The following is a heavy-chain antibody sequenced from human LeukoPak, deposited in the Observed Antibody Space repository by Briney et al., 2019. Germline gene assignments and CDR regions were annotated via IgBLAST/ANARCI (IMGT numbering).Heavy chain of an antibody. CDR1: GFTFSHYD. CDR3: AKDFPQHYESRHGIGL. D-gene: IGHD3-22*01. Sequence: DPGGSLRLSCAASGFTFSHYDMNWVRQAPGKGLEWVSYISGSASTIYYADSVKGRFTISRDNAKNSLFLQMNSLRVEDTAIYYCAKDFPQHYESRHGIGLWGQGTTVNVS. J-gene: IGHJ6*02. CDR2: ISGSASTI. V-gene: IGHV3-48*03.